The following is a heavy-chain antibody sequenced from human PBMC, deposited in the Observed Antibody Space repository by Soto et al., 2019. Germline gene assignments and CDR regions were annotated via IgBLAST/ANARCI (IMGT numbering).Heavy chain of an antibody. CDR1: GGSFSGYY. CDR2: INHSGST. J-gene: IGHJ5*02. Sequence: SETLSLTCAVYGGSFSGYYWSWIRQPPGKGLEWIGEINHSGSTNYNPSLKSRVTISVDTSKNQFSLKLSSVTAADTAVYYCARGRRRAVAVMGGWFDPSGQGTLVTVSS. V-gene: IGHV4-34*01. D-gene: IGHD2-15*01. CDR3: ARGRRRAVAVMGGWFDP.